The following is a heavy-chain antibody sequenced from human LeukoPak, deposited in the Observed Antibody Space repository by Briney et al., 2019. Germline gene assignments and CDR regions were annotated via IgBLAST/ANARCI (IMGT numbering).Heavy chain of an antibody. CDR3: ARGNYDFWSGYRNWFDP. J-gene: IGHJ5*02. CDR1: GYTFTSYD. D-gene: IGHD3-3*01. Sequence: ASVKVSCKASGYTFTSYDINWVRQATGQGLEWMGWMNPNSGNTGYAQKFQGRVTMTRNTSISTAYMELSSLRSEDTAVHYCARGNYDFWSGYRNWFDPWGQGTLVTVSS. V-gene: IGHV1-8*01. CDR2: MNPNSGNT.